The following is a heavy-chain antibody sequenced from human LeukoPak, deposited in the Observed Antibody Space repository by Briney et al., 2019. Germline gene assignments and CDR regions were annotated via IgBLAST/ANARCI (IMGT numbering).Heavy chain of an antibody. CDR3: ARDSSSNYYDSSGFYLFRKPFDY. Sequence: GGSLRLSCAASGFTFSDYYMNWIRQAPGKGLEWVSSISSSSSYIYYADSVKSRFTISRDNAKNSLYLQMNSLRAEDTAVYHCARDSSSNYYDSSGFYLFRKPFDYWGQGTLGTISS. CDR1: GFTFSDYY. V-gene: IGHV3-11*06. CDR2: ISSSSSYI. D-gene: IGHD3-22*01. J-gene: IGHJ4*02.